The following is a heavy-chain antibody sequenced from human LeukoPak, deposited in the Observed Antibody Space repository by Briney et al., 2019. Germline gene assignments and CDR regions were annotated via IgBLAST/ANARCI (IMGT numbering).Heavy chain of an antibody. D-gene: IGHD1-26*01. V-gene: IGHV1-2*02. J-gene: IGHJ3*02. CDR2: INPNSVDT. Sequence: ASVKVSCKTAGYTFTDYYIHWVRQAPGQGLEGRGWINPNSVDTRYAQKFQDRVTMTRDTSITTAYMELSGLRSDDTALYYCARGSEVGGTEKNALDIWGQGTMVIVSS. CDR1: GYTFTDYY. CDR3: ARGSEVGGTEKNALDI.